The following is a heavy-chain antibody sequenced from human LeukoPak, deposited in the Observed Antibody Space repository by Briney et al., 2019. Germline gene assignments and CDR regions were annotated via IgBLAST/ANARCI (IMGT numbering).Heavy chain of an antibody. CDR3: TRDATYYLRYGYFDY. CDR1: GFTFSSYA. J-gene: IGHJ4*02. D-gene: IGHD2/OR15-2a*01. Sequence: PGGSLRLSCAASGFTFSSYAMSWVRQAPGKGLEWVSAISGSGGSTYYADSVKGRFTISRDNSKNTLYLQMNSLRAKDTAVYYCTRDATYYLRYGYFDYWGQGTLVTVSS. V-gene: IGHV3-23*01. CDR2: ISGSGGST.